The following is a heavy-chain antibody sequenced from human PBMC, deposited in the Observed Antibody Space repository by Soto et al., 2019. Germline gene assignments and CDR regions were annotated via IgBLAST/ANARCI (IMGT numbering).Heavy chain of an antibody. CDR3: ARTESIRVPTGGFDP. Sequence: LSLTCTVSGGPISSYYWSWIRQPPGKGLEWIGYIYYSGSTNYNPSLKSRVTISVDTSKNQFSLKLSSVTAADTAVYYCARTESIRVPTGGFDPWGQGTLVTVSS. D-gene: IGHD3-10*01. CDR1: GGPISSYY. CDR2: IYYSGST. V-gene: IGHV4-59*01. J-gene: IGHJ5*02.